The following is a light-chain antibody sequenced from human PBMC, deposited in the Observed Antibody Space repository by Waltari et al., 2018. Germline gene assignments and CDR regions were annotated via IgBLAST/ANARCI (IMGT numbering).Light chain of an antibody. CDR3: QTWGTGIPKV. Sequence: QVVVTQSPSASASLGASVKLTCTLSSGHSNYAIAWHHQQPQKGPHFLLRVNSDGSHNKVDGIPDRFSGSRSGAECYLTISSLQAEDEADYICQTWGTGIPKVFGGGTKLTVL. CDR1: SGHSNYA. V-gene: IGLV4-69*01. J-gene: IGLJ3*02. CDR2: VNSDGSH.